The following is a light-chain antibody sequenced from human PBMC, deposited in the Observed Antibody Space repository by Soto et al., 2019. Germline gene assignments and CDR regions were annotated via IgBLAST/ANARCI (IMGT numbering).Light chain of an antibody. V-gene: IGKV3D-15*01. CDR1: QSVSSN. CDR3: QQYDDSMT. J-gene: IGKJ1*01. CDR2: GAS. Sequence: ERIMTQSPATLSVSPGESATLSCRASQSVSSNLAWYQQKPGQAPRLLIYGASTRATGIPDRFSGSGSGTDFTLTISRLEPEDFAVYHCQQYDDSMTFGQGTKVDIK.